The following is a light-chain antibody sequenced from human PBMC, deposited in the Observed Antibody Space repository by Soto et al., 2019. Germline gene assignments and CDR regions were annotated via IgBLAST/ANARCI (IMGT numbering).Light chain of an antibody. Sequence: DIQMTQSPTSLSASVGDRVTITCRASQGIRNFVAWYQQKPGKAPKLLIYAASTLQSGVPSRFSGSGSGTDFTLTINSLPPEDGATYYCQKYSSVPVFGPGTKVEIK. CDR2: AAS. J-gene: IGKJ3*01. CDR3: QKYSSVPV. V-gene: IGKV1-27*01. CDR1: QGIRNF.